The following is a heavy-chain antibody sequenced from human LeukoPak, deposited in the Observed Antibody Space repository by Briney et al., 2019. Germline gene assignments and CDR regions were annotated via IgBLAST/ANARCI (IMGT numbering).Heavy chain of an antibody. CDR3: AKDHFGDHYFDY. CDR2: IGGSGGVT. CDR1: GFTFSSLA. J-gene: IGHJ4*02. Sequence: GGSLRLSCAAPGFTFSSLAMTWVRQAPGKGLEWVSTIGGSGGVTYYADSVKGRFTISRDNSRSALYLQMNSLRAEDTAIYYCAKDHFGDHYFDYWGQGTLVTVSS. D-gene: IGHD3-10*01. V-gene: IGHV3-23*01.